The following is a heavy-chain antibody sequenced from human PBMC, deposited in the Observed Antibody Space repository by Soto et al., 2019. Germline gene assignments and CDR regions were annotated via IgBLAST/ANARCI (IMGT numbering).Heavy chain of an antibody. CDR1: SDSISSYY. D-gene: IGHD2-2*01. V-gene: IGHV4-59*01. Sequence: SETLFLTCTVSSDSISSYYWSWIRQPPGKRLEWIGYISYSGSTDYNPSLKSRVTISGDTSKNQFSLKVSSVTAADTAVYYCARGTSCQLTFDYWGQGTLVTVYS. J-gene: IGHJ4*02. CDR2: ISYSGST. CDR3: ARGTSCQLTFDY.